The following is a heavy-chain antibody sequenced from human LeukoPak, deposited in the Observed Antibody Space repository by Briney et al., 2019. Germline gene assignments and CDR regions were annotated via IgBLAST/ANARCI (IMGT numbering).Heavy chain of an antibody. J-gene: IGHJ5*02. Sequence: ASVQVSCKASGYTFTGYYMHWVRQAPGQGLEWMGRINPNSGGTNYAQKFQGRVTMTRDTSISTAYMELSRLRSDDTAVYYCARDQGYYGSGASPWFDPWGQGTLVTVSS. D-gene: IGHD3-10*01. CDR3: ARDQGYYGSGASPWFDP. CDR2: INPNSGGT. CDR1: GYTFTGYY. V-gene: IGHV1-2*06.